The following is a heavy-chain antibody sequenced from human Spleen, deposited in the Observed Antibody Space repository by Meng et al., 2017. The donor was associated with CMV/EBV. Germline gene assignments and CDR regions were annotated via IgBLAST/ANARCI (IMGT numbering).Heavy chain of an antibody. J-gene: IGHJ4*02. CDR1: GFTFSSYA. V-gene: IGHV3-30-3*01. CDR2: ISYDGSNK. CDR3: ARDDYDSSGYVDY. D-gene: IGHD3-22*01. Sequence: LSLTCAASGFTFSSYAMHWVRQAPGKGLEWVAVISYDGSNKYYADSVKGRFTISRDNSKNTLYLQMNSLRAEDTAVYYCARDDYDSSGYVDYWGQGTLVTVSS.